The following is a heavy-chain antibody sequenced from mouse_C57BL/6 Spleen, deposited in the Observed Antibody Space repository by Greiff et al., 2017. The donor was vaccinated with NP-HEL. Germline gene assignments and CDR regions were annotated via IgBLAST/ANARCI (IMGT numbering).Heavy chain of an antibody. CDR3: ARRYAMDY. J-gene: IGHJ4*01. CDR2: IYPGDGDT. Sequence: VQLQQSGPELVKPGASVKISCKASGYAFSSSWMNWVKQRPGKGIEWIGRIYPGDGDTNYNGKFKGKATLTADKSSSTAYMQLSSLTSEDSAVYFCARRYAMDYWGQGTSVTVSS. CDR1: GYAFSSSW. V-gene: IGHV1-82*01.